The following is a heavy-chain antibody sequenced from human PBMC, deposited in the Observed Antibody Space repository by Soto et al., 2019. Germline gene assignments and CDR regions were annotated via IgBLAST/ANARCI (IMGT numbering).Heavy chain of an antibody. CDR2: IIPILGRA. J-gene: IGHJ4*02. V-gene: IGHV1-69*02. Sequence: QVQLVQSRAEVEKSGSSVKVSCKASGVSFTNHTINWVRQAPGQGLEWMGRIIPILGRATYAQKFQGRVTITADKSTSTAYMELSRLRSDDTAVYYCASRIVVPGSFDYWAQGTLVTVSS. CDR1: GVSFTNHT. CDR3: ASRIVVPGSFDY. D-gene: IGHD6-19*01.